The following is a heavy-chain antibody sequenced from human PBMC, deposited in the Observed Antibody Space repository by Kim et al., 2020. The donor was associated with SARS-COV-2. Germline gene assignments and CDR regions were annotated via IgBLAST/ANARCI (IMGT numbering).Heavy chain of an antibody. CDR1: GFPFSASA. D-gene: IGHD2-21*01. J-gene: IGHJ3*02. Sequence: GGSLRLSCAASGFPFSASAIHWVRQASGKGLEWIGRIRRKANNYATVYPASVKGRFTISRDDSKNTAYLQMNSLKTEDTAVYYCAILRGGYSGGADAFDIWGQGTSVTVSA. V-gene: IGHV3-73*01. CDR3: AILRGGYSGGADAFDI. CDR2: IRRKANNYAT.